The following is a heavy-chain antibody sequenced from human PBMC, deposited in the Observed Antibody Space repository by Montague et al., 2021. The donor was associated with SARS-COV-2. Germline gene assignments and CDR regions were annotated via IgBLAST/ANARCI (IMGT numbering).Heavy chain of an antibody. CDR2: MSNSNSYI. D-gene: IGHD3-22*01. V-gene: IGHV3-21*01. J-gene: IGHJ4*02. CDR1: GFPFSSYS. CDR3: ARAAWGYYDSSGYLDY. Sequence: SLRLSCAASGFPFSSYSMSWVRQAPGKGLEWVSSMSNSNSYIYYADSVKGRFTISRDNAKNSLYLQMNSLRAEDTAVYYCARAAWGYYDSSGYLDYWGQGTLVTVSS.